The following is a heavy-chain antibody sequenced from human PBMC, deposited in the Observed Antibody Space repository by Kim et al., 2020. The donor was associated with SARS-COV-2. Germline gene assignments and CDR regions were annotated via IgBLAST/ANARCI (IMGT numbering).Heavy chain of an antibody. D-gene: IGHD1-26*01. CDR1: GFTVSSNY. CDR2: IYSGGST. J-gene: IGHJ4*02. V-gene: IGHV3-53*04. Sequence: GGSLRLSCAASGFTVSSNYMSWVRQAPGKGLEWVSVIYSGGSTYYADSVKGRFTISRHNSKNTLYLQMNSLRAEDTAVYYCARTFYSGSSAAGAGWGQGTLVTVSS. CDR3: ARTFYSGSSAAGAG.